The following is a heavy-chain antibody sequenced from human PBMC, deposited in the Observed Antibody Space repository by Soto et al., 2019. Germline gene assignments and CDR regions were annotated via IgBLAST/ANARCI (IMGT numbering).Heavy chain of an antibody. CDR2: IYHSGST. CDR1: GGSLSSGGYS. D-gene: IGHD3-10*01. Sequence: SETLSLTCAVSGGSLSSGGYSWSWIRQPPGKGLEWIGYIYHSGSTYYNPSLKSRVTISVDRSKNQFSLKLSSVTAADTAVYYCASMGYHYGSGSYPLDYWGQGTLVTAPQ. J-gene: IGHJ4*02. CDR3: ASMGYHYGSGSYPLDY. V-gene: IGHV4-30-2*01.